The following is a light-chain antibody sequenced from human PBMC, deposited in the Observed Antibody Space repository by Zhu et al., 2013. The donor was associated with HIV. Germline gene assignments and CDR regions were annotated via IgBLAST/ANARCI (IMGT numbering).Light chain of an antibody. V-gene: IGKV1-5*03. CDR3: QQYNNYST. CDR1: QSITNF. Sequence: DIQMTQSPSTLSASVGDRVTITCRANQSITNFLAWYQQKPGKAPKLLIYRASGLQGGIPSRFSGSGSGTVFTLTIRSLQPDDFATYYCQQYNNYSTFGQGTKVEFK. J-gene: IGKJ1*01. CDR2: RAS.